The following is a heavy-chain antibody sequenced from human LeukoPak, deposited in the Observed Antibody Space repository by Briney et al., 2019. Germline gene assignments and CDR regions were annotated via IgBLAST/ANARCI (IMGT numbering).Heavy chain of an antibody. Sequence: SETLSLTCTVSGGSISSSSYSWGWIRQPPGKGLEWIGSIYYSGSTYYNPSLKSRVTISVDTSKNQFSLKLSSVTAADTAVYYCARGQVGATWSDYWGQGTLVTVSS. CDR1: GGSISSSSYS. CDR2: IYYSGST. J-gene: IGHJ4*02. CDR3: ARGQVGATWSDY. V-gene: IGHV4-39*07. D-gene: IGHD1-26*01.